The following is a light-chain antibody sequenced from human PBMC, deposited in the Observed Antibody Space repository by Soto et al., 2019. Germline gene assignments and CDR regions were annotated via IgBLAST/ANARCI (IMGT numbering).Light chain of an antibody. J-gene: IGKJ2*01. CDR2: GAD. CDR1: QRINNNF. CDR3: QQYGRSPFT. Sequence: EIVFTQSPGTLSLSPGERATLSCRASQRINNNFLAWFQQKAGLAPRLLIYGADTRASVVPDRFSGGGSGTDFVLTIRPLEPEDFGWYECQQYGRSPFTFGQGTKLQI. V-gene: IGKV3-20*01.